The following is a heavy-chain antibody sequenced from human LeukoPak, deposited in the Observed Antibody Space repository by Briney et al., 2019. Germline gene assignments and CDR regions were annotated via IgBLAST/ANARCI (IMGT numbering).Heavy chain of an antibody. J-gene: IGHJ6*03. CDR2: ITSSSTYT. V-gene: IGHV3-21*01. CDR1: GFTFDDYG. CDR3: ARDPYSGTYGDTYYYYMDV. Sequence: GGSLRLSCAASGFTFDDYGMSWVRQAPGKGLEWVSSITSSSTYTFYADSVKGRFTISRDNARNSLYLQMNSLRAEDTAVYYCARDPYSGTYGDTYYYYMDVWGKGTTVTISS. D-gene: IGHD1-26*01.